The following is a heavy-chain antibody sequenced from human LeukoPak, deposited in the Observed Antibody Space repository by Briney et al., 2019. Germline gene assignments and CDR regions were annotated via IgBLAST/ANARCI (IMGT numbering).Heavy chain of an antibody. CDR2: IYYSGST. J-gene: IGHJ4*02. CDR3: ARAGGFFSPFGY. V-gene: IGHV4-31*03. Sequence: SETLSLTCTVSGGSISSGGYYWSWIRQHPGKGLEWIGYIYYSGSTYYNPSLKSRVTISVDTSKNQFSPKLSSVTAADTAVYYCARAGGFFSPFGYWGQGTLVTVSS. D-gene: IGHD3-16*01. CDR1: GGSISSGGYY.